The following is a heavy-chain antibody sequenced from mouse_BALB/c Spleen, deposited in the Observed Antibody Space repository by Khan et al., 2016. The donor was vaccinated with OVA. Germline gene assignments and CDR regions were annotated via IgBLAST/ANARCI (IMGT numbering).Heavy chain of an antibody. CDR2: IDPANGNT. J-gene: IGHJ3*01. CDR1: GFKIKDTY. Sequence: EVKLVESGAELMKPGASVMLSCTASGFKIKDTYMHWVKQRPEQGLEWIGRIDPANGNTKYDPKFQGKATITADTSSNTAYLQFSSLTSEDTAVYYCATLYVNPFAYWGQGTLVTVSA. V-gene: IGHV14-3*02. CDR3: ATLYVNPFAY. D-gene: IGHD2-1*01.